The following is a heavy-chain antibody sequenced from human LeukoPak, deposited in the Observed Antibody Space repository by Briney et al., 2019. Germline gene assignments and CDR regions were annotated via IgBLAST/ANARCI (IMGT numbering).Heavy chain of an antibody. CDR2: INHSGST. CDR1: GGSFSGYY. CDR3: ARGTIKLLDV. Sequence: SETLSLTCAVYGGSFSGYYWSWIRQPPGKGLEWIGEINHSGSTNYNPSLKSRVTISVDTSKNQFSLKLSSVTAADTAVYYCARGTIKLLDVGGQGTTVTVSS. D-gene: IGHD5-24*01. V-gene: IGHV4-34*01. J-gene: IGHJ6*01.